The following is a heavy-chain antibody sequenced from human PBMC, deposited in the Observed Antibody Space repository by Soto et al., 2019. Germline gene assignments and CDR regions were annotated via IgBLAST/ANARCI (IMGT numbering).Heavy chain of an antibody. CDR3: AKGMYYYDSSGYRLFDY. CDR1: GFTFRNYA. Sequence: GESLKISCAASGFTFRNYAMNWVRQAPGKGLEWVSGISVSGGSTYYAASVKGRFTVSRDNSKNTVYLQMNSLRAEDTAVYFCAKGMYYYDSSGYRLFDYWGQGSLVTVSS. D-gene: IGHD3-22*01. CDR2: ISVSGGST. V-gene: IGHV3-23*01. J-gene: IGHJ4*02.